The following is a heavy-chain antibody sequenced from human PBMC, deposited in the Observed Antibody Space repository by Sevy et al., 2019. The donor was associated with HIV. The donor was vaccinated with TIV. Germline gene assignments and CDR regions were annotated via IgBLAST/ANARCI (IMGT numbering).Heavy chain of an antibody. V-gene: IGHV3-21*01. CDR1: GFTFSTYS. CDR2: ISSSSSYI. J-gene: IGHJ1*01. CDR3: ARARMEYSGSLEYFQH. Sequence: GGSLRLSCAASGFTFSTYSMNWVRQAPGKGLEWVSFISSSSSYIYYADSVKGRFTISRDDAKNSLYLQMNSLTAEDTAVYYCARARMEYSGSLEYFQHWGQGTLVTVSS. D-gene: IGHD6-6*01.